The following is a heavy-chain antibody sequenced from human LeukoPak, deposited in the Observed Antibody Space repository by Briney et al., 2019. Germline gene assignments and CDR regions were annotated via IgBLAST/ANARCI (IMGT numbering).Heavy chain of an antibody. Sequence: SETLSLTCTVSGGSISSGDYYWNWIRQHPGKGLEWIGYIHHSGSTYYNPSLKSRVNISVDTSKNQFSLKLSSVTDADTALYYCARVNSGTVDYWGQGTLVIVSS. CDR2: IHHSGST. CDR1: GGSISSGDYY. V-gene: IGHV4-31*03. J-gene: IGHJ4*02. D-gene: IGHD1-7*01. CDR3: ARVNSGTVDY.